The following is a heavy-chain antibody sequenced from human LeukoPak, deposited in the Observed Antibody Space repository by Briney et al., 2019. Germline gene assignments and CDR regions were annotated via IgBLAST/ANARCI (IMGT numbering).Heavy chain of an antibody. D-gene: IGHD3-9*01. CDR2: IRYDGSNK. J-gene: IGHJ3*02. Sequence: LPGGSLRLSCAASGFTFSSYGMHWVRQAPGKGLEWVAFIRYDGSNKYYADSVKGRFTISRDNSKNTLYLQMNSLRAEDTAVYYCARLNGVTYYDILTGYTEDAFDIWGQGTMVTVSS. CDR3: ARLNGVTYYDILTGYTEDAFDI. CDR1: GFTFSSYG. V-gene: IGHV3-30*02.